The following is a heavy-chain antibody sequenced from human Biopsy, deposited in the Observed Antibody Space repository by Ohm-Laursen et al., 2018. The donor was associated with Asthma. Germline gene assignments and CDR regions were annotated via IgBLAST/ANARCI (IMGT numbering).Heavy chain of an antibody. CDR1: GASIKTDDHY. CDR2: IHYSGST. CDR3: ARASVAASSNWFDP. J-gene: IGHJ5*02. D-gene: IGHD6-19*01. V-gene: IGHV4-30-4*01. Sequence: SETLSLTCTVSGASIKTDDHYWSWLRQPPGEGLEWFGFIHYSGSTSYNPSLKGGVTISVDTSKNQFSLKLSSVTAADTAVYYCARASVAASSNWFDPWGQGTLVTVSS.